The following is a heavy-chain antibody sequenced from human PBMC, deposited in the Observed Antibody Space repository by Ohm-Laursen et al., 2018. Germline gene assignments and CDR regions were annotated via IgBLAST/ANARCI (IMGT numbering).Heavy chain of an antibody. CDR3: ARAGRRWPGVDFDY. CDR2: ISSSSGYI. CDR1: GFTFSSYS. D-gene: IGHD5-24*01. Sequence: SLRLSCAASGFTFSSYSMNWVRQAPGKGLEWVSSISSSSGYIYYADSVKGRFTISRDNAKNSLYLQMNSLRAEDTAVYYCARAGRRWPGVDFDYWGQGTLVTVSS. J-gene: IGHJ4*02. V-gene: IGHV3-21*01.